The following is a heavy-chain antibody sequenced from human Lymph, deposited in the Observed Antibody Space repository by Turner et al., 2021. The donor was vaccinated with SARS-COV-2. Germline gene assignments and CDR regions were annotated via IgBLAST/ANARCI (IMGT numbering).Heavy chain of an antibody. Sequence: EVQLVESGGGLVKPGGSLRLPCSASGFSCSRYSMNWVRQAPGKRLELVLSISSSSSYIYYADSVKGRFTISRGSAKNSLYLQMTSLRAEDTAVYYCAREKYDSSGSESYYFDYWGQGTLVTVSS. V-gene: IGHV3-21*01. CDR3: AREKYDSSGSESYYFDY. D-gene: IGHD3-22*01. CDR1: GFSCSRYS. J-gene: IGHJ4*02. CDR2: ISSSSSYI.